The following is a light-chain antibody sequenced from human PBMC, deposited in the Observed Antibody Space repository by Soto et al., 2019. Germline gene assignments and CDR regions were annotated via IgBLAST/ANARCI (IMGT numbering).Light chain of an antibody. CDR2: GNS. Sequence: QAVVTPPPSVSGAPGQRVTISCTGSSSNIGAGYDVHWYQQLPGTAPKLLIYGNSNRPSGVPDRFSGSKSGTSASLAITGLQAEDEADYYCQSYDSSLSGHVVFGGGTKLTVL. CDR1: SSNIGAGYD. V-gene: IGLV1-40*01. CDR3: QSYDSSLSGHVV. J-gene: IGLJ2*01.